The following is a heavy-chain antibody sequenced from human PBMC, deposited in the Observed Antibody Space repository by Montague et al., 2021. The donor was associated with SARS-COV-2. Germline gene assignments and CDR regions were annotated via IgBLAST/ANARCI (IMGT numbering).Heavy chain of an antibody. CDR3: ARAATITIIVVVIDAFDI. Sequence: TLSLTCTVSACSISSAGFSWACIPKHTGRGTAWLGYLFNSGFPYSNPSLKSRVTISVDTSKNQFSLKLTSVTAADTAVYYCARAATITIIVVVIDAFDIWGKVTM. CDR2: LFNSGFP. J-gene: IGHJ3*02. V-gene: IGHV4-31*03. D-gene: IGHD3-22*01. CDR1: ACSISSAGFS.